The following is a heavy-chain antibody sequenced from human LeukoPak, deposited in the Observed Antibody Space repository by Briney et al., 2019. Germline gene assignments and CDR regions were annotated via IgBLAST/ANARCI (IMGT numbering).Heavy chain of an antibody. D-gene: IGHD2-21*02. Sequence: GGSLRLSCAASGFTFSSYAMSWVRQAPGKGLEWVSAISGSGGSTYYADSVKGRFTISRDNSKNTLYLQMNSLRAEDTAVYYCAKEARGCGGDCYSYYYYGMDVWGQGTTVTVSS. V-gene: IGHV3-23*01. CDR3: AKEARGCGGDCYSYYYYGMDV. CDR2: ISGSGGST. CDR1: GFTFSSYA. J-gene: IGHJ6*02.